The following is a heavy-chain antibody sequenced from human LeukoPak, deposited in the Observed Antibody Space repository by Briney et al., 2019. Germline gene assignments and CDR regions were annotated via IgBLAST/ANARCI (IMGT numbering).Heavy chain of an antibody. CDR2: ISAYNGNT. CDR3: ASVSVKNYYDSSGYLDY. CDR1: GYTFTSYG. V-gene: IGHV1-18*01. D-gene: IGHD3-22*01. J-gene: IGHJ4*02. Sequence: GASVKVSCKASGYTFTSYGISWVRQAPGQGLEWMGWISAYNGNTNYAQKLQGRVTMTTDTSTSTAYMELRSLRSDDTAVYYCASVSVKNYYDSSGYLDYWGQGTLVTVSS.